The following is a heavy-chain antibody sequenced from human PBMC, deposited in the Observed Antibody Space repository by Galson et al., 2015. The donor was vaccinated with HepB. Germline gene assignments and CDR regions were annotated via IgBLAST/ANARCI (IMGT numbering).Heavy chain of an antibody. J-gene: IGHJ6*02. D-gene: IGHD6-13*01. Sequence: SVKVSCKASGSTFTGYYMHWVRQAPGQGLEWMGWINPNSGGTNYAQKFQGRVTMTRGTSISTAYMELSRLRSDDTAVYYCAREGSGAAAGKAGSPLYYYYGMDVWGQGTTVTVSS. CDR3: AREGSGAAAGKAGSPLYYYYGMDV. V-gene: IGHV1-2*02. CDR2: INPNSGGT. CDR1: GSTFTGYY.